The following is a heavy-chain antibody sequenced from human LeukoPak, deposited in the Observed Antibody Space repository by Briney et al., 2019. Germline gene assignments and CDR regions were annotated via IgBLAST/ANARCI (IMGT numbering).Heavy chain of an antibody. CDR3: ARVGSSGWYVHPTLDY. Sequence: GASVKVSCKASGYTFTGYYMHWVRQAPGQGLEWMGWINPNSGDTNYAQKFQGRVTVTRDTSISTAYMELSRPRSDDTAVYYCARVGSSGWYVHPTLDYWGQGTLVTVSS. V-gene: IGHV1-2*02. D-gene: IGHD6-19*01. J-gene: IGHJ4*02. CDR1: GYTFTGYY. CDR2: INPNSGDT.